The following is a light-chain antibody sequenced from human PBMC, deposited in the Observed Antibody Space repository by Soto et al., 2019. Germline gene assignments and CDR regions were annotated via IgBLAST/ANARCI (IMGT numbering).Light chain of an antibody. CDR3: SAYAGSNTPVI. CDR1: SSDVGGYNY. J-gene: IGLJ2*01. Sequence: QSALTQPPSASGSPGQSVTISCTGTSSDVGGYNYVSWYQQHPGKAPKFMIYEVSKRPSGVPDRFSGSKSGNTASLTVYGLQADDEADYYCSAYAGSNTPVIVCGGTKPTVL. CDR2: EVS. V-gene: IGLV2-8*01.